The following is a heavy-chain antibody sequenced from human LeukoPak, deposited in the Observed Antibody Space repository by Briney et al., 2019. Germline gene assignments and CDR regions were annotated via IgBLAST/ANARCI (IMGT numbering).Heavy chain of an antibody. CDR3: ARHHDGGPKLRLDF. CDR1: GASVSNYY. CDR2: FHYSGST. D-gene: IGHD2-15*01. V-gene: IGHV4-59*08. J-gene: IGHJ4*02. Sequence: SETLSLTCRVSGASVSNYYWSWIRHSPGKGLEGIGFFHYSGSTNYNLSLNSRLTTSIDTSMNQLSLTLVSVTAADTAVYFCARHHDGGPKLRLDFWGLGVLVTVSS.